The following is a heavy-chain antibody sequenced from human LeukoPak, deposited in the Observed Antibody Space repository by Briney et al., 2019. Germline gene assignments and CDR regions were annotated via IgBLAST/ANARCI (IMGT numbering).Heavy chain of an antibody. V-gene: IGHV3-23*01. CDR3: AKQTAVEGGYYHY. J-gene: IGHJ4*02. Sequence: PGESLRLSCIGSGFSFSSYAMSWVRQAPGKGLEWVSSSSGSGGSTYYADSVKGRFTISRDSSENTLYLKMNNLRAEDTAVYFCAKQTAVEGGYYHYWGQGTLVTVSS. CDR1: GFSFSSYA. D-gene: IGHD2-21*01. CDR2: SSGSGGST.